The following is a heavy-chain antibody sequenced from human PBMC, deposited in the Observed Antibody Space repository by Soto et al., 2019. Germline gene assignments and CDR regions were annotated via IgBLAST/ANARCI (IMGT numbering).Heavy chain of an antibody. CDR1: GYSISSGYY. Sequence: PSETLSLTCAVSGYSISSGYYWGWIRPPPGKGLEWIGSIYHSGSTYYNPSLKSRVTISVDTSKNQFSPKLSSVTAADTAVYYCARFSSWYVVDYWGQGTLVTVSS. V-gene: IGHV4-38-2*01. J-gene: IGHJ4*02. CDR2: IYHSGST. D-gene: IGHD6-13*01. CDR3: ARFSSWYVVDY.